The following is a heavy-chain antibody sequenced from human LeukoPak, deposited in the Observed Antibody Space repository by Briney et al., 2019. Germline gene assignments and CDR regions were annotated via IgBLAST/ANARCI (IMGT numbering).Heavy chain of an antibody. Sequence: DPGGSLRLSCAASGFTFGDYGMSWVRQAPGKGLEWVAVIWYDGTNKYYADSVKGRFTISRDNSKNTLFLQMNSLRAEDTAVYYCARAAYDSSGYLTLWGQGTLVTVSS. CDR3: ARAAYDSSGYLTL. CDR1: GFTFGDYG. V-gene: IGHV3-33*08. D-gene: IGHD3-22*01. J-gene: IGHJ4*02. CDR2: IWYDGTNK.